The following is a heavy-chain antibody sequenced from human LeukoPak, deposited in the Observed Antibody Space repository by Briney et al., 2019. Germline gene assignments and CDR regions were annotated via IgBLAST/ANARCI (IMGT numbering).Heavy chain of an antibody. Sequence: GGSLRLSCAVSGLIFRSYWMSWVRQAPGKGLEWVANINQDGSKKYFADSVKGRSTISRDNAKISLHLQMNTLGAEDTAVYYCARERDARFFDYWGQGTLVTVSS. CDR2: INQDGSKK. CDR1: GLIFRSYW. CDR3: ARERDARFFDY. J-gene: IGHJ4*02. V-gene: IGHV3-7*01. D-gene: IGHD5-24*01.